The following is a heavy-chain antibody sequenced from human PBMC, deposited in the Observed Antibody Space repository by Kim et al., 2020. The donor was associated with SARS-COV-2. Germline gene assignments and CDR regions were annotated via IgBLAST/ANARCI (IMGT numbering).Heavy chain of an antibody. D-gene: IGHD6-13*01. V-gene: IGHV3-48*03. Sequence: GGSLRLSCAASGFTFSSYEMNWVRQAPGKGLEWVSYISSSGSTIYYADSVKGRFTISRDNAKNSLYLQMNSLRAEDTAVYYCARDPSLPYSSSWYASVQNYYYGMDVWGQGTTVTVSS. J-gene: IGHJ6*02. CDR1: GFTFSSYE. CDR3: ARDPSLPYSSSWYASVQNYYYGMDV. CDR2: ISSSGSTI.